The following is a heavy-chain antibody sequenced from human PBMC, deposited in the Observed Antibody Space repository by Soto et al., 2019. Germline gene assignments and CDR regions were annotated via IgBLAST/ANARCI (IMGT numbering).Heavy chain of an antibody. D-gene: IGHD3-16*01. J-gene: IGHJ4*02. CDR2: ISGSGGST. Sequence: GGSLRLSCAASGFTFSSYAMSWVRQAPGKGLEWVSAISGSGGSTYYADSGKGRFTISGDNSKNTLYLQMNSLRAEDTAVYYCAKSQRGERGRAKYYFDYWGQGTLVTVSS. V-gene: IGHV3-23*01. CDR1: GFTFSSYA. CDR3: AKSQRGERGRAKYYFDY.